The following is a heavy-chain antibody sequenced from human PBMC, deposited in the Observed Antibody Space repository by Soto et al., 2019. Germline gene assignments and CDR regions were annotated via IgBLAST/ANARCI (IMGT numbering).Heavy chain of an antibody. D-gene: IGHD5-12*01. V-gene: IGHV4-31*03. J-gene: IGHJ3*02. CDR2: IYYSGTT. Sequence: QVQLQESGPGLVKPSQTLSLTCTVSGGSISSGGYYWSWIRQNPGKGLEWIGYIYYSGTTNYNPSLKSRLTISVDTSKHQFSLKLNSMTAADTAVYYCARDESATDAFDIWGQGTMVTVSS. CDR3: ARDESATDAFDI. CDR1: GGSISSGGYY.